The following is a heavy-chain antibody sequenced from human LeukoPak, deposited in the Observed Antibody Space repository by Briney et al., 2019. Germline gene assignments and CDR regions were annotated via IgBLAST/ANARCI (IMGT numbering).Heavy chain of an antibody. J-gene: IGHJ4*02. Sequence: ESGPTLVNPTQTLTLTCTFSGFSLSTSGMCVSWIRQPPGKALEWLARIDWDDDKYYSTSLKTRLTISKDTSKNQVVLTMTNMDPVDTATYYCARMWYSSSEYYFDYWGQGTLVTVSS. V-gene: IGHV2-70*11. CDR1: GFSLSTSGMC. D-gene: IGHD6-13*01. CDR2: IDWDDDK. CDR3: ARMWYSSSEYYFDY.